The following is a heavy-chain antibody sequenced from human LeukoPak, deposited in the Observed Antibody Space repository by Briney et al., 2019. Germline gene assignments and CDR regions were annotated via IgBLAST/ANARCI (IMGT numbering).Heavy chain of an antibody. CDR1: GFTLSRYE. D-gene: IGHD1-1*01. CDR2: ISSSGTTI. V-gene: IGHV3-48*03. CDR3: ARFTTGTTCDY. J-gene: IGHJ4*02. Sequence: GGSLRLSCAVSGFTLSRYEMSWVRQAPGKGLEWVSYISSSGTTIYYADSVKGRFTVSRDNAKNSLYLQMNSLRAEDTAVYYCARFTTGTTCDYWGQGTLVTVSS.